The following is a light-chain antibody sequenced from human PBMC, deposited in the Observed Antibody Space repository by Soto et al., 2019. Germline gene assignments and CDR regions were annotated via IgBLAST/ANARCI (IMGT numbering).Light chain of an antibody. Sequence: EIVLTQSPPTLSLSPGERATLSSRASQSVGSSLAWYQQKPGQAPRLLIYDASNRATGIPARFSGSGSGTDFTLTIGSLEPADFAVYYCQQRSNWQYTFGQGTRLDIK. CDR2: DAS. CDR1: QSVGSS. CDR3: QQRSNWQYT. J-gene: IGKJ2*01. V-gene: IGKV3-11*01.